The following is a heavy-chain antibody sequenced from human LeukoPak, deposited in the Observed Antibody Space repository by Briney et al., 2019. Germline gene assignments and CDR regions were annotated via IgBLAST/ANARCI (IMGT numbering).Heavy chain of an antibody. D-gene: IGHD3-10*01. J-gene: IGHJ4*02. Sequence: PGGSLRLSCAASGFTFANYDMSWVRQAPGKGLEWVSSIGSDAVSTYHADSVKGRLTISRDNSKNTLYLQMSSLRADDTAVYYCAKGFRSGSGSVSAIDYWGQGTLVTVSS. V-gene: IGHV3-23*01. CDR1: GFTFANYD. CDR2: IGSDAVST. CDR3: AKGFRSGSGSVSAIDY.